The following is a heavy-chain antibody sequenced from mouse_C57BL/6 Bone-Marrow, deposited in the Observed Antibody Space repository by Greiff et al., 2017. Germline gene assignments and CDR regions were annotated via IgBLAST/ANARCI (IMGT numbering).Heavy chain of an antibody. J-gene: IGHJ1*03. CDR2: INYDGSST. CDR1: GFTFSDYY. CDR3: AWYSSLPWCFDV. V-gene: IGHV5-16*01. Sequence: EVKVVESEGGLVQPGSSMKLSCTASGFTFSDYYMAWVRQVPEKGLEWVANINYDGSSTYYLDSLKSRFIISRDNAKNILYLQMSSLKSEATATYYCAWYSSLPWCFDVWGTGTTVTVSS. D-gene: IGHD1-1*01.